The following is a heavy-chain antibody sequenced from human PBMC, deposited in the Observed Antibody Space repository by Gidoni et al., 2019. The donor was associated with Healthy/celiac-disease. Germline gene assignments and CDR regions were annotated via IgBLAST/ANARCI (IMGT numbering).Heavy chain of an antibody. V-gene: IGHV4-61*01. J-gene: IGHJ6*02. CDR3: ARKTTTSYYYYGMDV. Sequence: QVQLQESGPGLVKPSETLSLTCTVSGGPVSSGSYYWSWIRQPPGKGLEWIGYIYYSGSTNYNPSLKSRVTISVDTSKNQFSLKLSSVTAADTAVYYCARKTTTSYYYYGMDVWGQGTTVTVSS. D-gene: IGHD1-7*01. CDR2: IYYSGST. CDR1: GGPVSSGSYY.